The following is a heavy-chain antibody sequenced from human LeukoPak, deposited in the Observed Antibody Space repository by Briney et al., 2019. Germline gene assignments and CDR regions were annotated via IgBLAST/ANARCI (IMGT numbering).Heavy chain of an antibody. J-gene: IGHJ4*02. CDR2: IYHSGST. V-gene: IGHV4-38-2*02. CDR1: DYSISSGYY. Sequence: SETLSLTCAVSDYSISSGYYWGWIRPPPGKGLEWIGSIYHSGSTYYNPSLRSRVTISDDTSKNQFSLKLSSVTAADTAVYYCARDCYDSGNFDYWGQGTLVTVSS. CDR3: ARDCYDSGNFDY. D-gene: IGHD3-22*01.